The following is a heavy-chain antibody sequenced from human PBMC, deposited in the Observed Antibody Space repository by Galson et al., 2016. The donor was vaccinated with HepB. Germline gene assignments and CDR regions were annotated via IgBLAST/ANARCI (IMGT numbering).Heavy chain of an antibody. J-gene: IGHJ6*03. CDR3: TKDHCSDGACPGHSHMDV. D-gene: IGHD2-8*01. Sequence: ADSVRGRFTTSRDNSKNTVYLQMNSLRVEDTAVYYYTKDHCSDGACPGHSHMDVWGKGTTVTVSS. V-gene: IGHV3-33*03.